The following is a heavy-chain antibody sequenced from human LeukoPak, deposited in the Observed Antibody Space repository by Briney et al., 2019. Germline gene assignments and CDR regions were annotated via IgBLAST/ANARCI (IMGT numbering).Heavy chain of an antibody. D-gene: IGHD1-1*01. CDR3: AHSSVQLERRSLWAERRTTKWFDP. J-gene: IGHJ5*02. CDR1: GFSLSTSGVG. CDR2: IYWDDDK. Sequence: SGPTLVNPTQTLTLTCTFSGFSLSTSGVGVGWIRQPPGKALEWLALIYWDDDKRYSPSLKSRLTITKDTSKNRVVLTMTNMDPVDTATYYCAHSSVQLERRSLWAERRTTKWFDPWGQGTLVTVSS. V-gene: IGHV2-5*02.